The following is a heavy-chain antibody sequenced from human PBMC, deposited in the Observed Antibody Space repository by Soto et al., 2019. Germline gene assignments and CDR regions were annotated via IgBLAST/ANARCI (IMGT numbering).Heavy chain of an antibody. CDR1: GGTFSSYT. CDR2: IIPILGIA. V-gene: IGHV1-69*02. D-gene: IGHD3-10*01. J-gene: IGHJ4*02. Sequence: SVKVSCKASGGTFSSYTISWVRQAPGQGLEWMGRIIPILGIANYAQKFQGRVTITADKSTSTAYMELSSLRSEDTAVYYCASGRYYYGSGSYYNRLDYWGQGTLVTVSS. CDR3: ASGRYYYGSGSYYNRLDY.